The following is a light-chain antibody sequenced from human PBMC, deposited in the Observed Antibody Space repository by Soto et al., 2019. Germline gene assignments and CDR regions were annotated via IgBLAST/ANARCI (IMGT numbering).Light chain of an antibody. V-gene: IGKV1-5*03. J-gene: IGKJ2*01. CDR1: QSISDW. CDR2: KTS. CDR3: QQYDSYPYT. Sequence: DIQMTQSPSTLSASVGDRVTITCRASQSISDWLAWYQQKPGKAPKLLIYKTSTLQSGVPSRFSGSGSGTEFILTISSLQPDDSATFYCQQYDSYPYTFGQGTKLEIK.